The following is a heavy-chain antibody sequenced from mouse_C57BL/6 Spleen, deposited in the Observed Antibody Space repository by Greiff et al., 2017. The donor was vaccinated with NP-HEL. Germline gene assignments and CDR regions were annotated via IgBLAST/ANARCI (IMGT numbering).Heavy chain of an antibody. V-gene: IGHV1-18*01. CDR3: ARRFYYGNFPLAY. J-gene: IGHJ3*01. CDR1: GYTFTDYN. D-gene: IGHD2-1*01. CDR2: INPNNGGT. Sequence: VQLQQSGPELVKPGASVKIPCKASGYTFTDYNMDWVKQSHGKSLEWIGDINPNNGGTSYNQKFKGKATLTVDKSSSTAYMELRSLTSEDTAVYYCARRFYYGNFPLAYWGQGTLVTVSA.